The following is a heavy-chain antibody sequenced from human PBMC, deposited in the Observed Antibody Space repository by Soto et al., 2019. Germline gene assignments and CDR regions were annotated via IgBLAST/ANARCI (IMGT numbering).Heavy chain of an antibody. CDR3: ARSPYYYMDV. CDR2: IYYSGST. V-gene: IGHV4-59*08. CDR1: GGSISSYY. J-gene: IGHJ6*03. Sequence: PSETLSLTCTFSGGSISSYYWSLIRQPPGKGLEWIGYIYYSGSTNYNPSLKSRVTISVDTSKNQFSLKLSSVTAADTAVYYCARSPYYYMDVWGKGTTVTVSS.